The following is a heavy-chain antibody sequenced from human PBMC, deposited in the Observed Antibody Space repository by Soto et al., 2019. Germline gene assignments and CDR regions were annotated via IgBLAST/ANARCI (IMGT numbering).Heavy chain of an antibody. CDR1: GFTFSSYW. J-gene: IGHJ4*02. CDR3: PTNPPNY. V-gene: IGHV3-74*01. CDR2: INSDGSST. D-gene: IGHD7-27*01. Sequence: EVQLVESGGGLVQPGGSLRLSCAASGFTFSSYWMHWVRQAAGKGLVWVSRINSDGSSTYYADSVKGRFTSSRDNAKNTLYLPMNRLRAQDTAVYYCPTNPPNYWGQGTLVTVSS.